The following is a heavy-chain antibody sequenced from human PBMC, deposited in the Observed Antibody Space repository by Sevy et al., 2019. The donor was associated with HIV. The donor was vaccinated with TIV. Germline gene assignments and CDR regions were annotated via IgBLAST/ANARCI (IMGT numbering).Heavy chain of an antibody. J-gene: IGHJ3*02. Sequence: GGSLRLSCVASEFIFSSHAVSWVRQAPGMGLEWVSAISGDGENTHYADSVRGRFTISRDNFKNTLYLQMNSLRAEDTALYYCARDGRGISAFDIWGPGTMVTVSS. V-gene: IGHV3-23*01. CDR2: ISGDGENT. CDR1: EFIFSSHA. D-gene: IGHD3-3*02. CDR3: ARDGRGISAFDI.